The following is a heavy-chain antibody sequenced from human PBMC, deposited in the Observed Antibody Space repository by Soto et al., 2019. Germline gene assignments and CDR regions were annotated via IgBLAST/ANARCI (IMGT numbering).Heavy chain of an antibody. J-gene: IGHJ4*02. CDR1: GGSISSDSYY. CDR3: ARGNQYSSSWPFDY. V-gene: IGHV4-39*01. D-gene: IGHD6-13*01. Sequence: SETLSLTCTVSGGSISSDSYYWGWIRQSPERGLEWIASISYSGSTYYNPTLKSRLIISVDTSKSQFSLKLSSVTAADTAVYYCARGNQYSSSWPFDYWGQGTLVTVSS. CDR2: ISYSGST.